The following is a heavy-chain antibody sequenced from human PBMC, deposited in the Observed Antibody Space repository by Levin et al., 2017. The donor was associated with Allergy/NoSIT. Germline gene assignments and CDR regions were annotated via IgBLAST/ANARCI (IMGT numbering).Heavy chain of an antibody. V-gene: IGHV3-74*01. CDR1: GFTFSSYW. CDR2: INSDGSSP. J-gene: IGHJ3*02. D-gene: IGHD6-6*01. CDR3: ARGSIAARGDAFDI. Sequence: GGSLRLSCAASGFTFSSYWMHWVRQAPGKGLVCVSRINSDGSSPSSSDSVKGRFTISRDNAKNTLYLQMNSLRDEDTAIYYGARGSIAARGDAFDIWGQGTMVTVSS.